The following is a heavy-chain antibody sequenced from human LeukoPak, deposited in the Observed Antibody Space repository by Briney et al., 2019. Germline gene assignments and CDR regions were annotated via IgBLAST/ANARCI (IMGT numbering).Heavy chain of an antibody. D-gene: IGHD6-6*01. CDR3: AKDLRSSYVSEYFDY. J-gene: IGHJ4*02. CDR1: GFTFSSYE. CDR2: ISSSGSTI. V-gene: IGHV3-48*03. Sequence: GGSLRLSCAASGFTFSSYEMNWVRQAPGKGLEWVSYISSSGSTIFYADSVKGRFTISRDNAKNSLYLQMNSLRAEDTAVYYCAKDLRSSYVSEYFDYWGQGTLVTVSS.